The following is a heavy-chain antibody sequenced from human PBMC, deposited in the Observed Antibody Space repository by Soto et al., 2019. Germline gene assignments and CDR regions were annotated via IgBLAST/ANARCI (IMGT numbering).Heavy chain of an antibody. CDR1: GGSISSGDYY. J-gene: IGHJ5*02. Sequence: SETLSLTCTVSGGSISSGDYYWSWIRQPPGKGLEWIGYIYYSGSTYYNPSLKSRVTISVDTSKNQFSLKVSSVTAADTAVYYCARETYADYVGYFDPWGQGTLVTVSS. D-gene: IGHD4-17*01. V-gene: IGHV4-30-4*01. CDR3: ARETYADYVGYFDP. CDR2: IYYSGST.